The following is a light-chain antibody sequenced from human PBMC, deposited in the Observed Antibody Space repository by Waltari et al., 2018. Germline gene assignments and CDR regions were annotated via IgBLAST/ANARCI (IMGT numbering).Light chain of an antibody. CDR3: QQYSTTLWT. J-gene: IGKJ1*01. Sequence: DIVMTQSPDSLAVSLGERATINCKSSQSALNSFNHKDYLAWYQQKPGQPPKLLIYWASTRESGVPDRFSGSGSGTDFTLTISSLQAEDVAVYYCQQYSTTLWTFGQGTKVEIK. V-gene: IGKV4-1*01. CDR1: QSALNSFNHKDY. CDR2: WAS.